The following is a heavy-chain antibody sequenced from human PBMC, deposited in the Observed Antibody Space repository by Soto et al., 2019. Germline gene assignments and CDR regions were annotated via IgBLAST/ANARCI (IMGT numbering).Heavy chain of an antibody. V-gene: IGHV1-3*05. J-gene: IGHJ6*02. CDR1: GYAFSSYA. CDR2: INIGSGNT. Sequence: QVQLVQSGAEEKKPGASVKVSCKASGYAFSSYAMHWVRQAPGQRLEWMGWINIGSGNTEYSQNFQDRITITRDTSASTVYMELSSLRSEDTAVYYCGRDGGDCGYRLTYYYYIGMDVWGQGTTVTVSS. D-gene: IGHD2-21*02. CDR3: GRDGGDCGYRLTYYYYIGMDV.